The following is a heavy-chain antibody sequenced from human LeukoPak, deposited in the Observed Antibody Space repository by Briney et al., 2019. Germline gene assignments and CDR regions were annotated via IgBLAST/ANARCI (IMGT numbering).Heavy chain of an antibody. D-gene: IGHD6-13*01. CDR2: MNPNSGNT. CDR1: GYTFTSYD. CDR3: ASSRYLYSSSWYPYYYYGMDV. J-gene: IGHJ6*02. V-gene: IGHV1-8*01. Sequence: SVKXSXXASGYTFTSYDINWVRQATGQGLEWMGWMNPNSGNTGYAQKFQGRVTMTRNTSISTAYMELSSLRSEDTAVYYCASSRYLYSSSWYPYYYYGMDVWGQGTTVTVSS.